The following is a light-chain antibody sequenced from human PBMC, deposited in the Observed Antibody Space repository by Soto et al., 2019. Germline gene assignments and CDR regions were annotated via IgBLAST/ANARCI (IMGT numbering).Light chain of an antibody. CDR3: QQSYSTPRT. Sequence: DIQMTQSPSSLSASEGDRVTITCRASQSISNYLNWYQQKPGKAPKLLMFAASSLQSGVPSRFSGGGSGTDFTLTISSLQPEDFATYYCQQSYSTPRTFGQGTKVEIK. J-gene: IGKJ1*01. CDR1: QSISNY. CDR2: AAS. V-gene: IGKV1-39*01.